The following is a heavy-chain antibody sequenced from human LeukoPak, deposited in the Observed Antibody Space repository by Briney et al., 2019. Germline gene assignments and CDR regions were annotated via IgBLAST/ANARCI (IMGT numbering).Heavy chain of an antibody. V-gene: IGHV1-2*02. D-gene: IGHD3-10*01. CDR3: ARDKEPIHRGCLDY. CDR2: INPNSGGT. Sequence: ASVKVSCKASGYTFTGYYMHWVRQAPGQGLEWMGWINPNSGGTNYAQKFQGRVTMTRDTSISTAYMELSRLRSDDTAVYYCARDKEPIHRGCLDYWGQGTLVTVSS. J-gene: IGHJ4*02. CDR1: GYTFTGYY.